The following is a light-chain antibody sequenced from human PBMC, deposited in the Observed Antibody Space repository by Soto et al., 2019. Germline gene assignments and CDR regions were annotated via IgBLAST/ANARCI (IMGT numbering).Light chain of an antibody. V-gene: IGKV3-15*01. Sequence: EMAITQSPATLSVSPGERVTLSCRTSESFRGNLAWYRQKPGQPPTLLMYDVSTRATGVPARFSGSGSGTEFTVTISSLQSEDFAVYYCQQYNNWPPRYSFGQGTKLEVK. J-gene: IGKJ2*03. CDR2: DVS. CDR1: ESFRGN. CDR3: QQYNNWPPRYS.